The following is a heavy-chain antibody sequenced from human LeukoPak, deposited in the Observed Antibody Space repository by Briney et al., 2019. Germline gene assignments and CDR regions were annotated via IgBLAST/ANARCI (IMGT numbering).Heavy chain of an antibody. CDR3: ASSDSGSYVDAFDI. CDR2: IIPILGIA. Sequence: ASVKVSCKASGGTFSSYAISWVRQAPGQGLEWMGRIIPILGIANYAQKFQGRVTITADKSTSTAYMELSSLRSEDTAVYYCASSDSGSYVDAFDIWGQGTMVTVSS. D-gene: IGHD1-26*01. CDR1: GGTFSSYA. V-gene: IGHV1-69*04. J-gene: IGHJ3*02.